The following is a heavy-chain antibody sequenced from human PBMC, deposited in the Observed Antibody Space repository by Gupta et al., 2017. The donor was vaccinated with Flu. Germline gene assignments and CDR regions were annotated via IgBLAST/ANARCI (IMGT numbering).Heavy chain of an antibody. Sequence: SFSNYVMHWVRQSPDKRLEWVAVVWLGGDKKYYADSVRGRFTVSRDDFKNTMYLQMSSLRADDTAVYYCATLGTSGFDYWGQGTLVTVSS. CDR2: VWLGGDKK. D-gene: IGHD1-1*01. J-gene: IGHJ4*02. V-gene: IGHV3-33*01. CDR3: ATLGTSGFDY. CDR1: SFSNYV.